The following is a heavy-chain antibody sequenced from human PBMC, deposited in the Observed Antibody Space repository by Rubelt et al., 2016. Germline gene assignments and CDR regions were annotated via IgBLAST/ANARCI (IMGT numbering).Heavy chain of an antibody. CDR2: ISAYNGNT. J-gene: IGHJ5*02. CDR3: AGVMITFGGVIEVGWFDP. V-gene: IGHV1-18*01. D-gene: IGHD3-16*02. Sequence: QVQLVQSGAEVKEPGASVKVSCKASGYTFTSYGISWVRQAPGQGLEWMGWISAYNGNTNDAQKLQGGVTMTTDTATGTAYMELRSLRSDETAVYYCAGVMITFGGVIEVGWFDPWGQGTLVTVSS. CDR1: GYTFTSYG.